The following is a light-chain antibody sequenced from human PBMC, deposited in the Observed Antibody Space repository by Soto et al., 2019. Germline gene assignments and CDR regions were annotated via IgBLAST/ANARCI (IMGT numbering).Light chain of an antibody. CDR2: RAS. J-gene: IGKJ1*01. V-gene: IGKV1-5*03. CDR1: QTISSW. Sequence: DIQMTQSPSSLSASVGDRFPITCRASQTISSWLAWYQQKPGKAPKLLIYRASTLKSGVPSRFSGSGSGTEFTLTISSLEPDDFATYYCQHYNSYSEAFGQGTKVDIK. CDR3: QHYNSYSEA.